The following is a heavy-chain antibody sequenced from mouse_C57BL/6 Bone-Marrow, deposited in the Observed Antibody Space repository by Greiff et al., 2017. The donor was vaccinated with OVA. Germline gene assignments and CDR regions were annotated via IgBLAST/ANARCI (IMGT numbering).Heavy chain of an antibody. V-gene: IGHV1-80*01. J-gene: IGHJ2*01. CDR1: GYAFSSYW. Sequence: VKLVESGAELVKPGASVKISCKASGYAFSSYWMNWVKRRPGKGLEWMGQIYPGDGDTNYNGKFKGKATLTAAKSSSTAYMQLSSLTSEDSAVYFCARNYCWGQGATLTVSS. CDR3: ARNYC. CDR2: IYPGDGDT.